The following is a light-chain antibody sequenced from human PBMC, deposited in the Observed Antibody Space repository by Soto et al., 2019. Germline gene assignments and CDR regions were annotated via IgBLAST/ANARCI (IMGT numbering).Light chain of an antibody. CDR3: AAWDDSLNGAV. CDR1: SSNIGSNT. V-gene: IGLV1-44*01. CDR2: SNN. J-gene: IGLJ7*01. Sequence: QSVLTQPPSASGTPGQRVTISCSGSSSNIGSNTVNWYQQLPGTAPKLLSYSNNQRPSGVPDRFSGSQSGTSASLAISGLQSEDEADYYCAAWDDSLNGAVFGGGTQLTVL.